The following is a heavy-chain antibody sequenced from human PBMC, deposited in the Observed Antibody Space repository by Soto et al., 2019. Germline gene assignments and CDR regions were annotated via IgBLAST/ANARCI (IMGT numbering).Heavy chain of an antibody. CDR2: IYYSGST. V-gene: IGHV4-59*01. CDR1: GGSISSYY. J-gene: IGHJ5*02. D-gene: IGHD6-6*01. CDR3: AREYRWGSSGPNWFDP. Sequence: SETLSLTCTVSGGSISSYYWSWIRQPPGKGLEWIGYIYYSGSTNYNPSLKSRVTISVDTSKNQFSLKLSSVTAADTAVYYSAREYRWGSSGPNWFDPWGQGTLVTVSS.